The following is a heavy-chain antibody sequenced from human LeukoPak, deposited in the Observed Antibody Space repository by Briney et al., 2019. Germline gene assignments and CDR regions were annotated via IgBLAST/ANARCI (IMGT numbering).Heavy chain of an antibody. CDR3: ARDPSVEGIWFGELLLDY. CDR1: GYTFTGYG. CDR2: ISAYNGNT. D-gene: IGHD3-10*01. Sequence: ASVKVSCKASGYTFTGYGISWVRQAPGQGLEWMGWISAYNGNTNYAQKLQGRVTMTTDTSTSTAYMELRSLRSDDTAVYYCARDPSVEGIWFGELLLDYWGQGTLVTVSS. V-gene: IGHV1-18*01. J-gene: IGHJ4*02.